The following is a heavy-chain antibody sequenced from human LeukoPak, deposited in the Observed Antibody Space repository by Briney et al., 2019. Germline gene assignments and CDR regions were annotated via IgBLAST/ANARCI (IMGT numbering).Heavy chain of an antibody. V-gene: IGHV3-48*03. D-gene: IGHD3-10*01. Sequence: GGSLRLSCAASGFTFSSYEMNWVRQAPGKGLEWVSYISSSGSTKYYADSVKGRFTISRDNAKNSLYLQMNSLRAEDTAVYYCARAGNYYGRHTNWFDPWGQGTLVTVSS. CDR1: GFTFSSYE. CDR2: ISSSGSTK. J-gene: IGHJ5*02. CDR3: ARAGNYYGRHTNWFDP.